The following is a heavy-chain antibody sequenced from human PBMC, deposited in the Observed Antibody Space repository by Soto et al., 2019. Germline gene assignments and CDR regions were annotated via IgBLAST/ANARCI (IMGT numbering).Heavy chain of an antibody. V-gene: IGHV3-53*01. CDR2: IYSEGTP. D-gene: IGHD3-9*01. CDR1: GFTVGSKY. J-gene: IGHJ6*02. Sequence: XGSLRLSCAAAGFTVGSKYMSWVRQAPGRGLEWVSVIYSEGTPYYADSVKGRFTISRENSNNTLYLHMNNLRAEDTAVYYCARSTYYDILTGSYYYYAMDVWGQGSTVTVSS. CDR3: ARSTYYDILTGSYYYYAMDV.